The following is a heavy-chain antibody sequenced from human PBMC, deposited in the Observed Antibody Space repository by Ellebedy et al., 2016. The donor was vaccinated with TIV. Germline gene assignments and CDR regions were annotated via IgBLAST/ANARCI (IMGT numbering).Heavy chain of an antibody. CDR2: MSYDGSNN. Sequence: GESLKISCAASGLTFSNYAMHWVRQAPGKGLEWVAVMSYDGSNNNYGDSVKGRFTISRDNSNNTVYLQMNSLRVEDTAVYYCARDRHCVGGRCYSVWGQGTLVTVSS. J-gene: IGHJ4*02. D-gene: IGHD2-15*01. CDR1: GLTFSNYA. CDR3: ARDRHCVGGRCYSV. V-gene: IGHV3-30*03.